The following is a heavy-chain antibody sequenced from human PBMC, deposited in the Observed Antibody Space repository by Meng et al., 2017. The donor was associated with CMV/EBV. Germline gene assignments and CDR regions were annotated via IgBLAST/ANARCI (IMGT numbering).Heavy chain of an antibody. V-gene: IGHV1-2*02. CDR3: ARGGHYDFWSAHSMGD. D-gene: IGHD3-3*01. Sequence: ASVKVSCKASGYTFTGYYMHWVRQAPGQGLEWMGWINPNSGGTNYAQKFQGRVTMTRDTSISTAYMELSRLRSDDTAVYYCARGGHYDFWSAHSMGDWGQGTLVTVSS. CDR2: INPNSGGT. CDR1: GYTFTGYY. J-gene: IGHJ4*02.